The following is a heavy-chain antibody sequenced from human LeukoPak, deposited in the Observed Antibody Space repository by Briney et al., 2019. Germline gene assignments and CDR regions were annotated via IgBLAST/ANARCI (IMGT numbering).Heavy chain of an antibody. Sequence: GASVKVSCKASGYTFTGYYMHWVRQAPGQGLEWMGWINTNGGSANYAQKFQGRVTVTRDTSISTAYMELSRLRSDDTAVYYCVRDLAVATFDYWGQGTLVTVSS. V-gene: IGHV1-2*02. CDR2: INTNGGSA. CDR3: VRDLAVATFDY. D-gene: IGHD6-19*01. CDR1: GYTFTGYY. J-gene: IGHJ4*02.